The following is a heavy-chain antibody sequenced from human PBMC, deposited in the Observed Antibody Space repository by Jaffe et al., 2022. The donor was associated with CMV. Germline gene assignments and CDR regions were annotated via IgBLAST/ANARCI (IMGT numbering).Heavy chain of an antibody. CDR1: GFTFDNAW. CDR2: IKSKHDGGTT. V-gene: IGHV3-15*01. Sequence: EVQLVESGGGLVKPGGSLRLSCAASGFTFDNAWMSWVRQVPGKGLEWVGRIKSKHDGGTTDYAAPVKGRFSISRDDSKYTLYLQMNSLKTEDTAIYYCTTGGGGYAYGYRDFDYWGQGTLVTVSS. J-gene: IGHJ4*02. CDR3: TTGGGGYAYGYRDFDY. D-gene: IGHD5-18*01.